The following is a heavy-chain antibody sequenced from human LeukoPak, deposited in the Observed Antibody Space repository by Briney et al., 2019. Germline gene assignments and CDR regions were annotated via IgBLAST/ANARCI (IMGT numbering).Heavy chain of an antibody. CDR2: ISAWNGDT. V-gene: IGHV1-18*01. Sequence: ASVKVSCKASGYTFNHHGIAWVRQAPGQGLEWMGWISAWNGDTIYAQKVQGRFNMTKDTSTNTAYMELRSLTSDDTALYYCARDPSNTSGRYQYFDLWGRGTLVTVSS. J-gene: IGHJ2*01. CDR3: ARDPSNTSGRYQYFDL. CDR1: GYTFNHHG. D-gene: IGHD6-19*01.